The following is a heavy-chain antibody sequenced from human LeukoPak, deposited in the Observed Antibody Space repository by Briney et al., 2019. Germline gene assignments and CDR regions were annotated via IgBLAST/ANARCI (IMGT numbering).Heavy chain of an antibody. J-gene: IGHJ6*02. CDR3: ARDVYGMDV. Sequence: ASVKVSCKASGYTFTSYYIHWVRQAPGQGLEWMGVINTGSGGTTYAQKFQGRVTMTRDTSTSTVYMELSSLRSEDTAVYYCARDVYGMDVWPRDHGHRLL. V-gene: IGHV1-46*01. CDR2: INTGSGGT. CDR1: GYTFTSYY.